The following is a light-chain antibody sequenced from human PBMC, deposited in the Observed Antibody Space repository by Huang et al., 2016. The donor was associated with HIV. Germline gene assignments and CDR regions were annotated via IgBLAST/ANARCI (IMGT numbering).Light chain of an antibody. CDR3: QQSRSLPRT. CDR1: ENIVYS. Sequence: EIQLTQSPSSLSASVGDGITVTCRASENIVYSLSWFRQRPGRTPEALIYSASRLHDLVPSKFSATGSGANFTLSIDGLGPEDFATYYCQQSRSLPRTYGGGTKVDI. J-gene: IGKJ4*01. CDR2: SAS. V-gene: IGKV1-39*01.